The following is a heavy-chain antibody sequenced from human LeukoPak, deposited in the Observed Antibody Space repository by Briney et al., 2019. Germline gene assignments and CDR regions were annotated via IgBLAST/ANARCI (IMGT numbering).Heavy chain of an antibody. V-gene: IGHV4-59*01. D-gene: IGHD2-15*01. CDR1: GGSISSDY. J-gene: IGHJ6*02. Sequence: PSETLSLTCTVSGGSISSDYWSWIRQPPGKGLEWIGYIYYSGSTNYNPSLKSRVTISVDTSKNQFSLKLSSVTAADTAVYYCARNLGYCSGGSCYSSDYGMDVWGQGTTVTVSS. CDR2: IYYSGST. CDR3: ARNLGYCSGGSCYSSDYGMDV.